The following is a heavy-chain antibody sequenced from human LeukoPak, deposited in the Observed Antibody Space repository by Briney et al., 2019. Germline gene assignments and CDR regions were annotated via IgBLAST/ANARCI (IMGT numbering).Heavy chain of an antibody. J-gene: IGHJ5*02. CDR3: ARGEDPYNWFDP. Sequence: ASVKVSCKASGYTFTSYDINWVRQATGQGLEWMGWMNPNSGNTGYAQKFQGRVTITADKSTSTAYMELSSLRSEDTAVYYCARGEDPYNWFDPWGQGTLVTVSS. CDR1: GYTFTSYD. CDR2: MNPNSGNT. V-gene: IGHV1-8*03.